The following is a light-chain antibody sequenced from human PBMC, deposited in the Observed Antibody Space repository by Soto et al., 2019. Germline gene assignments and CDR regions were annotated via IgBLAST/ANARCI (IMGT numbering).Light chain of an antibody. CDR3: QQSLTMPIT. Sequence: DIQMTQSPASLSVSVGDRVTITCRASQSINNYLNWYLKRPGQAPKLLIRSASTLQRGVPSRFSCSGSRTAFTLTIAYLQPYDFGTYYCQQSLTMPITCGHGTRLDIK. CDR2: SAS. CDR1: QSINNY. J-gene: IGKJ5*01. V-gene: IGKV1-39*01.